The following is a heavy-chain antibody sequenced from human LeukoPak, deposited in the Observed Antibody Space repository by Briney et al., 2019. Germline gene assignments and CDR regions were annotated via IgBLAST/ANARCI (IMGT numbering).Heavy chain of an antibody. CDR2: KDYSGST. D-gene: IGHD6-13*01. CDR3: ARVYYSSSYDYWYFDL. J-gene: IGHJ2*01. CDR1: GGSISRHY. V-gene: IGHV4-59*11. Sequence: SETLSLTCTVSGGSISRHYWSWIRQPPGKGLEWIGYKDYSGSTNYNRSLKSRVTISVDTSKNQFSLKLSSVTAADTAVYCCARVYYSSSYDYWYFDLWGRGTLVTVSS.